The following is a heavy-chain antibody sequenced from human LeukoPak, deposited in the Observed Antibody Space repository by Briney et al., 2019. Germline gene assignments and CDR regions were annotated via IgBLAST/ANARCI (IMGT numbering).Heavy chain of an antibody. Sequence: SETLSLPCTVSGYPISSGYYWGWLRQPPGKGLECIRSIYHSGRTYYNPPLNSRVTISVDTSKHQFSLKLSSVSAADTAVYYCASPTFFRSWGQGTLVTVSS. V-gene: IGHV4-38-2*02. J-gene: IGHJ5*02. CDR3: ASPTFFRS. D-gene: IGHD3-3*02. CDR2: IYHSGRT. CDR1: GYPISSGYY.